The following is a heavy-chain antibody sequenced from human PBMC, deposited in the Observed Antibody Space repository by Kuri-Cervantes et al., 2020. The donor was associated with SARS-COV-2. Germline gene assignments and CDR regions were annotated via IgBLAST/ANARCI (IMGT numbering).Heavy chain of an antibody. CDR3: ARVKLRDAYYFDY. Sequence: ESLKISCAVSGYSISSGYYWGWIRQPPGKGLEWIGSIYHSGSTYYNPSLKSRVTISVDTSKNQFSLKLSSVTAADTAVYYCARVKLRDAYYFDYWGQGTLVTVSS. CDR2: IYHSGST. CDR1: GYSISSGYY. V-gene: IGHV4-38-2*01. J-gene: IGHJ4*02.